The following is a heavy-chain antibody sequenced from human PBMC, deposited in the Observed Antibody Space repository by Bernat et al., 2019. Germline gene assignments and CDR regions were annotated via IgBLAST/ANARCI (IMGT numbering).Heavy chain of an antibody. Sequence: QVQLQESGPGLVKPSETLSLTCNVSGGSISSYYWSWIRQPPGKGLEWIGYIYNRGSTDYNPSLKSRVTISVDTSRNQFSLKLNSVTAADTAVYYCARGYCTSSSCSFLYWGQGTLVIVSS. J-gene: IGHJ4*02. V-gene: IGHV4-59*01. CDR3: ARGYCTSSSCSFLY. CDR2: IYNRGST. D-gene: IGHD2-2*01. CDR1: GGSISSYY.